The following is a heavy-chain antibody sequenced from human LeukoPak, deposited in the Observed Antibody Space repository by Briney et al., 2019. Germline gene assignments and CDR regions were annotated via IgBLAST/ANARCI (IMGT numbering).Heavy chain of an antibody. J-gene: IGHJ3*02. CDR2: IYYSGST. Sequence: SETLSLTCTVSGGSISSYYWSWIRQPPGKGLEWIGYIYYSGSTNYNPSLKSRVTISVDTSKNQFSLKLSSVTAADTAVYYCARDLWGDDILTGNNDAFDIWGQGTMVTVSS. CDR3: ARDLWGDDILTGNNDAFDI. V-gene: IGHV4-59*01. CDR1: GGSISSYY. D-gene: IGHD3-9*01.